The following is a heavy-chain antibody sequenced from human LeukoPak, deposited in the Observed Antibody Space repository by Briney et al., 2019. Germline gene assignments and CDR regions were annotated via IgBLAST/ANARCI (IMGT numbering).Heavy chain of an antibody. V-gene: IGHV1-69*04. J-gene: IGHJ6*02. CDR1: GGTFSSYA. CDR3: ARDRLVREDYYYYGMDV. D-gene: IGHD3-10*01. Sequence: ASVKVSCKASGGTFSSYAISWVRQAPGQGLEWMGRIIPIFGIANYAQKFQGRVTITADKSTSTAYMELSSLRSEDTAVYYCARDRLVREDYYYYGMDVWGQGTTVTVSS. CDR2: IIPIFGIA.